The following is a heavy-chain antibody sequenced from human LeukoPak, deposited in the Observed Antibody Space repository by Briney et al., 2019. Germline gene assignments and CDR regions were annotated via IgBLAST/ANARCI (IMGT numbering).Heavy chain of an antibody. CDR1: GFIFSDYS. Sequence: GGSLRLSCTASGFIFSDYSLNWVRQAPGKGLEWVSYIRSSSSTIHYADSVKGRFTISRDNAKNSLYLQMNSLRDEDTAVYYCARGGDNYYDSSGYSGYWGQGTLVTVSS. CDR3: ARGGDNYYDSSGYSGY. D-gene: IGHD3-22*01. CDR2: IRSSSSTI. V-gene: IGHV3-48*02. J-gene: IGHJ4*02.